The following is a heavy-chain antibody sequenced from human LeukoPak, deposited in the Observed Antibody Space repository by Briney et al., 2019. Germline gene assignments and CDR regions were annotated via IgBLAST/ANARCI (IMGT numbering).Heavy chain of an antibody. J-gene: IGHJ4*02. CDR2: ISSSSTNI. D-gene: IGHD5-12*01. CDR3: ASGSRRFDY. CDR1: GFTFSSYS. V-gene: IGHV3-48*01. Sequence: GGSLRLSCAASGFTFSSYSMNWVRQAPGKGLEWVSYISSSSTNIHYADSVKGRFTISRDNAKNSLCLQMNSLRAEDTAVYYCASGSRRFDYWGQGTLVTVSS.